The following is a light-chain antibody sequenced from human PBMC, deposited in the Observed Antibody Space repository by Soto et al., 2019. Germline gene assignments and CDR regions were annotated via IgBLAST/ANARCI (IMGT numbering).Light chain of an antibody. CDR2: GAS. Sequence: EIVLTQSPGTLSLSPGERATLSCRASQSVDSSYLAWYQQKPGQAPRLLIYGASSRATGIPDRFSGSGSGTDLTLTISRLEPEDFAVYYCQQYGGSFLTFGGGTKVEIK. J-gene: IGKJ4*01. CDR1: QSVDSSY. V-gene: IGKV3-20*01. CDR3: QQYGGSFLT.